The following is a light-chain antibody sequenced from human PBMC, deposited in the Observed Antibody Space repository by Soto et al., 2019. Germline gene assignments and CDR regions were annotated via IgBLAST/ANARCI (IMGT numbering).Light chain of an antibody. J-gene: IGKJ3*01. V-gene: IGKV4-1*01. CDR1: QSVLYSSNNKNY. CDR2: WAS. Sequence: DIVMTQSPDSLAVSLGERATINCKSSQSVLYSSNNKNYLAWYQQKPGQPPELLIYWASTRESGVPDRFSGSESGTDFTLTISSLQAEDVAVYYCQQYYSTPFSCGRGTKVDIK. CDR3: QQYYSTPFS.